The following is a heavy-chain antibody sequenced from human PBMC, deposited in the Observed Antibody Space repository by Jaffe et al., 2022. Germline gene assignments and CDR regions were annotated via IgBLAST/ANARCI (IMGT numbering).Heavy chain of an antibody. CDR1: GFTFSNAW. Sequence: EVQLVESGGGLVKPGGSLRLSCAASGFTFSNAWMSWVRQAPGKGLEWVGRIKSKTDGGTTDYAAPVKGRFTISRDDSKNTLYLQMNSLKTEDTAVYYCSSSVYGSGSYYPYWGQGTLVTVSS. CDR2: IKSKTDGGTT. V-gene: IGHV3-15*01. J-gene: IGHJ4*02. D-gene: IGHD3-10*01. CDR3: SSSVYGSGSYYPY.